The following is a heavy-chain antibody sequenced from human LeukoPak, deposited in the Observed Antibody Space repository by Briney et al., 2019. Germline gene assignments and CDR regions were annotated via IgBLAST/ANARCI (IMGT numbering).Heavy chain of an antibody. CDR1: GFTFSDYS. J-gene: IGHJ4*02. V-gene: IGHV3-11*06. Sequence: PGGSLRLSCAASGFTFSDYSMSWIRQAPGKGLEWVSYISNGGTDTSYADSVKGRFTISRDNAKNTLYLHMYSLRAEDTAVYYCARAGLLWFGESYFDYWGQGTLVTVSS. CDR3: ARAGLLWFGESYFDY. CDR2: ISNGGTDT. D-gene: IGHD3-10*01.